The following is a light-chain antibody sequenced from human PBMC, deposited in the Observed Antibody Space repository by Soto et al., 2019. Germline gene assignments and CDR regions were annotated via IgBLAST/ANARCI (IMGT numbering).Light chain of an antibody. CDR3: QRYGRSPTWT. CDR1: QNLISNY. J-gene: IGKJ1*01. Sequence: EIVLTQSPGTVSLSPGQRATLSCRASQNLISNYLAWYQQKPGQPPRLLIYGASLRATGIPDRFSGSGSGTDFTLNISTVEPEDSAVYYCQRYGRSPTWTVGQGTKVDSK. CDR2: GAS. V-gene: IGKV3-20*01.